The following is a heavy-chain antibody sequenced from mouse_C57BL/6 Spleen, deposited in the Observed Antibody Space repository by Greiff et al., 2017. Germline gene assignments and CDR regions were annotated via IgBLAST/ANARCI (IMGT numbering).Heavy chain of an antibody. CDR3: ARVPFITTVVADY. J-gene: IGHJ2*01. D-gene: IGHD1-1*01. V-gene: IGHV1-59*01. CDR2: IDPSDSYT. CDR1: GYTFTSYW. Sequence: VKLQQPGAELVRPGTSVKLSCKASGYTFTSYWMHWVKQRPGQGLAWIGVIDPSDSYTNYNQKFKGKATLTVDTSSSTAYMQLSSLTSEDSAVYYCARVPFITTVVADYWGQGTTLTVSS.